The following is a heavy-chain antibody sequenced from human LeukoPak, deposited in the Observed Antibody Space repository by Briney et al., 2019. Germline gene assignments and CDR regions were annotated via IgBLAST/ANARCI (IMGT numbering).Heavy chain of an antibody. CDR1: GGSISSYY. D-gene: IGHD4-17*01. Sequence: SETLSLTCTVSGGSISSYYWSWIRQPPGKGLEWIGYIYYSGSTNYNPSLKSRVTISVDTSKNQFSLKLSSMTAADTAVYYCARVRQTTVDYWGQGTLVTVSS. CDR3: ARVRQTTVDY. V-gene: IGHV4-59*01. CDR2: IYYSGST. J-gene: IGHJ4*02.